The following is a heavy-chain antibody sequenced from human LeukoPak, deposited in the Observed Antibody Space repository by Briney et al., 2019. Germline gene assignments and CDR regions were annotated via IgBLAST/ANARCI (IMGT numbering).Heavy chain of an antibody. Sequence: SETLSLTCTVSGGSISSYYWSWIRQPPGKGLEWTGYIYYSGSTNYNPSLKSRVTISVDTSKNQFSLKLSSVTAADTAVYYCARYSSGWYQNAFDIWGQGTMVTVSS. CDR3: ARYSSGWYQNAFDI. CDR2: IYYSGST. J-gene: IGHJ3*02. D-gene: IGHD6-19*01. V-gene: IGHV4-59*01. CDR1: GGSISSYY.